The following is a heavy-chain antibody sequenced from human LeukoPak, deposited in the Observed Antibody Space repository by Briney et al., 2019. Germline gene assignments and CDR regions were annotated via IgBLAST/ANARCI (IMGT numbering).Heavy chain of an antibody. J-gene: IGHJ4*02. D-gene: IGHD2-2*01. V-gene: IGHV3-74*01. CDR2: VNSDESTT. CDR1: GFTFSSYW. CDR3: ARGYVVAPAATVDY. Sequence: GRSLRLSCAASGFTFSSYWMHWVRQAPGKGLVWVSRVNSDESTTTYADSVKGRFTISRDIANNKQYLQMNCAKLEDNPAYYCARGYVVAPAATVDYWGQGTLVTVSS.